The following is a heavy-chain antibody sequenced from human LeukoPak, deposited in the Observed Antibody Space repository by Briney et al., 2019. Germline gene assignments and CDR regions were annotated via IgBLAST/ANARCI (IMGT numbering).Heavy chain of an antibody. Sequence: GGSLRLSSAASGFTVSGTWMHWVRQAPGKGLVWVSRINNDGRSTSYADPVKGRFTISRDNAKNTLYMQMNSLRAEDTAVYYCGTAFEFWGQGTLVTVSS. V-gene: IGHV3-74*01. J-gene: IGHJ4*02. D-gene: IGHD5-18*01. CDR1: GFTVSGTW. CDR2: INNDGRST. CDR3: GTAFEF.